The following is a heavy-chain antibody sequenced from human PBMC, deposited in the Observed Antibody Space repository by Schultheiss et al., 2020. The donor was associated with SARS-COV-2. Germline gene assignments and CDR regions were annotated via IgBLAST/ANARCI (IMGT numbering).Heavy chain of an antibody. CDR2: ISRSGSYI. V-gene: IGHV3-21*01. J-gene: IGHJ6*02. Sequence: GGSLRLSCAASGFSFSNYGMSWVRQAPGKGLEWVSSISRSGSYIYYADSVKGRFTISRDNSKNTLYLQMNSLRAEDTAVYYCARQGIAAAGTVYYYYGMDVWGQGTTVTVSS. CDR1: GFSFSNYG. CDR3: ARQGIAAAGTVYYYYGMDV. D-gene: IGHD6-13*01.